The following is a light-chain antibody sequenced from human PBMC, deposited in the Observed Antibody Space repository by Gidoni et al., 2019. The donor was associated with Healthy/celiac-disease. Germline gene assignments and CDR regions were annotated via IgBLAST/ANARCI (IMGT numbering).Light chain of an antibody. V-gene: IGKV3-20*01. CDR2: GAS. Sequence: ETVLTQSPCTLSLSQGESATLSCRASQSVSSSYVAWYQQKPGQAPRLLIYGASSRATGIPDRFSGSGSGTDFTLTISRLEPEDFAVYYCQQYGSSQTFGQXTKVEIK. CDR3: QQYGSSQT. J-gene: IGKJ1*01. CDR1: QSVSSSY.